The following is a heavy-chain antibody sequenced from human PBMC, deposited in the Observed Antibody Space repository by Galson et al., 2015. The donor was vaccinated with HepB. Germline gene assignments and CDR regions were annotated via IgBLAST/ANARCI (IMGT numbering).Heavy chain of an antibody. D-gene: IGHD3/OR15-3a*01. V-gene: IGHV4-59*08. CDR1: GGSISSYY. CDR2: IYYSGST. Sequence: SETLSLTCTVSGGSISSYYWSWIRQPPGKGLEWIGNIYYSGSTNYNPSLKSRVTISVDTSKNQFSLKLSSVTAADTAVYYCARRGGLGRDAFDIWGQGTMVTVSS. J-gene: IGHJ3*02. CDR3: ARRGGLGRDAFDI.